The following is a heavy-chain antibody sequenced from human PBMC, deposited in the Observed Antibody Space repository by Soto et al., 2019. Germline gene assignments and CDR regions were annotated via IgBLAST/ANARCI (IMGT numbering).Heavy chain of an antibody. D-gene: IGHD3-10*01. Sequence: GASAKVSCKASGYTFTSYDINWVRQATVQGLEWMGWMNPNSGNTGYAQKFQGRVTMTRNTSISTAYMELSSLRSEDTAVYYCARGPLRLLWFGELLDYGMDVWGQGTTVTVSS. CDR3: ARGPLRLLWFGELLDYGMDV. CDR2: MNPNSGNT. J-gene: IGHJ6*02. V-gene: IGHV1-8*01. CDR1: GYTFTSYD.